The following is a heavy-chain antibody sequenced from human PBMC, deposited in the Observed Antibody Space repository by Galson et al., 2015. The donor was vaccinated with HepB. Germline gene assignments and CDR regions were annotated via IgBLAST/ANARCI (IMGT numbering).Heavy chain of an antibody. J-gene: IGHJ3*01. V-gene: IGHV3-23*03. CDR2: IDGIGNNV. CDR1: GFTFKNYA. Sequence: SLRLSCAASGFTFKNYAMTWVRQAPGKGLEWISVIDGIGNNVYYADSVKGRFTISRENPKSTVYLQMDSLRAEDTAIYYCAKVGDDDAFDVWGQGTKVTVS. D-gene: IGHD3-10*01. CDR3: AKVGDDDAFDV.